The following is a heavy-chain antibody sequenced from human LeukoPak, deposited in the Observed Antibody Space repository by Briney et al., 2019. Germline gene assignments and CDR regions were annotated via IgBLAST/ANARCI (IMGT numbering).Heavy chain of an antibody. CDR3: ARGKVWYGELEDAYYFDS. V-gene: IGHV4-34*01. CDR2: INHSGNT. Sequence: PSETLSLTCAVSGGSFSDDYWTWIRQPPGKGLEWIGDINHSGNTNYNPSLKSRVTISLHTSKNQFSLKLISVTAADTAVYYCARGKVWYGELEDAYYFDSWGQGTLDTVSS. D-gene: IGHD3-10*01. J-gene: IGHJ4*02. CDR1: GGSFSDDY.